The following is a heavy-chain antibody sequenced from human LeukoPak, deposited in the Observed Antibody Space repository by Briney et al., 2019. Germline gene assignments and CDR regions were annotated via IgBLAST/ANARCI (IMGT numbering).Heavy chain of an antibody. CDR2: IRYDGSNK. J-gene: IGHJ4*02. CDR3: TGNYYGSGSYADFDY. V-gene: IGHV3-30*02. D-gene: IGHD3-10*01. CDR1: GFTFISYG. Sequence: PGGSLRLSCAASGFTFISYGMQWVRQAPGKGLEWVAFIRYDGSNKYYADSVKGRFTISRDDSKNTAYLQMDSLKTEDTAVYYCTGNYYGSGSYADFDYWGQGTLVTVSS.